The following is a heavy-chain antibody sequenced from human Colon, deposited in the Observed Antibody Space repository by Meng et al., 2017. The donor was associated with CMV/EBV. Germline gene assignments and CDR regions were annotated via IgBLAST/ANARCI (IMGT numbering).Heavy chain of an antibody. J-gene: IGHJ6*02. CDR2: ISISSNLI. Sequence: GGSLRLSCAASGFSLSDFNLNWVRQAPGKGLEWVSSISISSNLIYYAESVRGRFTVSRDNAKNALYLQMNSLRVEDTAVYYCARVTGKWELLGVDYGMDVWGQGTTVTVSS. CDR1: GFSLSDFN. D-gene: IGHD1-26*01. V-gene: IGHV3-21*01. CDR3: ARVTGKWELLGVDYGMDV.